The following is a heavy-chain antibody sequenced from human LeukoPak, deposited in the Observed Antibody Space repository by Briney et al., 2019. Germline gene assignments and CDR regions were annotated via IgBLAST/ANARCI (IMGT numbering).Heavy chain of an antibody. V-gene: IGHV1-46*01. CDR2: INPSGGST. J-gene: IGHJ4*02. Sequence: ASVKVSCKASGYSFTNYYMHWVRQAPGQGLEWMGMINPSGGSTTYAQKFQGRVTMTRDMSTSTVYMELSSLTSKDTAVYYCARTRGYYFDYWGQGTPVTVSS. CDR1: GYSFTNYY. CDR3: ARTRGYYFDY.